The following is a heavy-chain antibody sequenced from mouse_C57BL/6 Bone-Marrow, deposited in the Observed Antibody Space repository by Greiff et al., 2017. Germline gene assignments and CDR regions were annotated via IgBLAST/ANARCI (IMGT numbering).Heavy chain of an antibody. Sequence: VQLQQPGAELVKPGASVKMSCKASGYTFTSYWITWVKQRPGQGLEWIGDIYPGSGSTNYNEKFKSKATLTVDTSSSTAYMQLSSLTSEDSAVYYCARKDSNWAFYYAMDYWGQGTSVTVSS. CDR3: ARKDSNWAFYYAMDY. V-gene: IGHV1-55*01. D-gene: IGHD4-1*01. J-gene: IGHJ4*01. CDR1: GYTFTSYW. CDR2: IYPGSGST.